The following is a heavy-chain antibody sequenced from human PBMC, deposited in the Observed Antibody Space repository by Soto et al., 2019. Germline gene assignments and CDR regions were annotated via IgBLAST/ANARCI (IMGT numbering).Heavy chain of an antibody. V-gene: IGHV3-9*01. CDR2: ISWNSGSI. J-gene: IGHJ4*02. Sequence: GGSLRLSCAASGFTFDDYAMHWVRQAPGKGLEWVSGISWNSGSIAYADSVKGRFTISRDNAKNSLYLQMNSLRAEDTALYYCAKGSAYTMTVFYFDYWGQGTLVTVSS. D-gene: IGHD2-2*02. CDR1: GFTFDDYA. CDR3: AKGSAYTMTVFYFDY.